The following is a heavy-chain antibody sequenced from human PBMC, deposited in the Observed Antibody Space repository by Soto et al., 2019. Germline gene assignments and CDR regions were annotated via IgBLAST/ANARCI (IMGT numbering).Heavy chain of an antibody. V-gene: IGHV4-34*12. CDR1: RGSFSGYY. CDR2: IIHTGST. Sequence: LPLTCAVSRGSFSGYYWSWVRQFPGKGLEWIGEIIHTGSTNYNPSLKSRVTMSIDTSKKEISLKLSSVTAADTAVYYCARVGQPPSDYWGQGTLVTVSS. D-gene: IGHD2-2*01. J-gene: IGHJ4*02. CDR3: ARVGQPPSDY.